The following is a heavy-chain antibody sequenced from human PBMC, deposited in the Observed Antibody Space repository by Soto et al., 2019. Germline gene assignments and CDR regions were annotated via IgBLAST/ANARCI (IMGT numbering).Heavy chain of an antibody. CDR3: ASGIRGNSATGTF. V-gene: IGHV3-21*01. Sequence: GVFLSLPCSASEFAFGNYTMNWIRPVPGKGLEWVSSISGSSGYIYYADSVKGRFTISRDNAKNSLYLQMNSLRSDDTAVYYCASGIRGNSATGTFWGKGTPVTVSS. D-gene: IGHD1-1*01. CDR1: EFAFGNYT. CDR2: ISGSSGYI. J-gene: IGHJ1*01.